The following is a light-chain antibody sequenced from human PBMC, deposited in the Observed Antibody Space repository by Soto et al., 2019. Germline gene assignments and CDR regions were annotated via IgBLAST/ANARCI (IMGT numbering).Light chain of an antibody. CDR1: QRISSW. J-gene: IGKJ2*01. Sequence: DIQMTQSPSTLSASVGDRVTITCRASQRISSWLAWYQQKPGKAPNLLIYKASYLASGVPSRFSGSGSGTEFSLTISSLQPGDFATYYCQQYNSYSYTFGQGTKLEI. V-gene: IGKV1-5*03. CDR3: QQYNSYSYT. CDR2: KAS.